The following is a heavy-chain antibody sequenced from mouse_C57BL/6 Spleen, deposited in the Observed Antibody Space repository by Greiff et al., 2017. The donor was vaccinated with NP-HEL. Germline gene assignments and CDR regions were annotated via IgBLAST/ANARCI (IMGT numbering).Heavy chain of an antibody. CDR3: ARNYYSYWYFDV. V-gene: IGHV3-1*01. Sequence: EVQLQESGPGMVKPSQSLSLTCTVTGYSITSGYDWHWIRHFPGNKLEWMGYISYSGSTNYNPSLKSRISITHDTSKNHFFLKLNSVTTEDTATYYWARNYYSYWYFDVWGTGTTVTVSS. CDR2: ISYSGST. CDR1: GYSITSGYD. J-gene: IGHJ1*03. D-gene: IGHD2-12*01.